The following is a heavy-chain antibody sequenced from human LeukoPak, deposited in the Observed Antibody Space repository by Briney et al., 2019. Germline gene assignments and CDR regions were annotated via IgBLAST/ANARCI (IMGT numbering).Heavy chain of an antibody. D-gene: IGHD3-22*01. V-gene: IGHV4-4*07. J-gene: IGHJ4*02. CDR1: GGSISSYY. Sequence: SETLSLTCTVSGGSISSYYWSWIRHPAGKGLEWIGRIYTSGSTNYNPSLKSRVTMSVDTSKNQFSLKLSSVTAADTAVYYCARDTYCYDSSGYSPFDYWGQGTLVTVSS. CDR2: IYTSGST. CDR3: ARDTYCYDSSGYSPFDY.